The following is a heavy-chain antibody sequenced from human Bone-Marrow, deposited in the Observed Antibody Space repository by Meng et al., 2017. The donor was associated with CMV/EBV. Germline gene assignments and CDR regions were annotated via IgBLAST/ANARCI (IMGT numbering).Heavy chain of an antibody. Sequence: SVKVSCKASGYTFTGYYMHWVRQAPGQGLEWMGRIIPILGIANYAQKFQGRVTITADKSTSTAYMELSSLRSEDTAVYYCARDPYSGSDYFDYWGQGTLVTVSS. J-gene: IGHJ4*02. CDR3: ARDPYSGSDYFDY. D-gene: IGHD1-26*01. CDR2: IIPILGIA. V-gene: IGHV1-69*04. CDR1: GYTFTGYY.